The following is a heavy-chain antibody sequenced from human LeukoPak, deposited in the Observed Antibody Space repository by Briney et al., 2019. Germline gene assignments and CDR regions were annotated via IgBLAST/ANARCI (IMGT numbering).Heavy chain of an antibody. CDR1: GYSFTAFY. V-gene: IGHV1-2*02. Sequence: SSVTVSCKASGYSFTAFYIHWVRQAPGQGLEWMGWIHPRSGETNYAYKFRGRVTMTRDTSISTTYMDLGSLGSDDTAVYYCARDGEYGTGSYYRGCFDYWGQGTLVTVSS. CDR3: ARDGEYGTGSYYRGCFDY. J-gene: IGHJ4*02. CDR2: IHPRSGET. D-gene: IGHD3-10*01.